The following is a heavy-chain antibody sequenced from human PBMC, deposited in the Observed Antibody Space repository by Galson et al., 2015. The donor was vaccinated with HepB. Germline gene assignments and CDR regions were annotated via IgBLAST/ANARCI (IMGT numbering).Heavy chain of an antibody. V-gene: IGHV5-51*01. D-gene: IGHD6-6*01. J-gene: IGHJ6*02. Sequence: QSGAEVKKPGESLKISCKGSGYSFTSYWIGWVRQMPGKGLEWMGIIYPGDSDTRYSPSFQGQVTISADKSISTAYLQWSSLKASDTAMYYCARGGGPGSSSSTGRKLPMYYYDGMDVWGQGTTVTVSS. CDR3: ARGGGPGSSSSTGRKLPMYYYDGMDV. CDR2: IYPGDSDT. CDR1: GYSFTSYW.